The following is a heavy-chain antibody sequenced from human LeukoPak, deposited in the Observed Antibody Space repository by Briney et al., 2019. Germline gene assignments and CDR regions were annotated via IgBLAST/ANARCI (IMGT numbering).Heavy chain of an antibody. D-gene: IGHD2-21*02. CDR3: ARDLGDEVVTACDY. Sequence: GGSLRLSCAASGFTFSSYSMNWVRQAPGKGLEWVSSISSSSSYIYYADSVKGRFTISRDNAKNSLYLQMNSLRAEDTAVYYCARDLGDEVVTACDYWGQGTLVTVSS. V-gene: IGHV3-21*01. J-gene: IGHJ4*02. CDR1: GFTFSSYS. CDR2: ISSSSSYI.